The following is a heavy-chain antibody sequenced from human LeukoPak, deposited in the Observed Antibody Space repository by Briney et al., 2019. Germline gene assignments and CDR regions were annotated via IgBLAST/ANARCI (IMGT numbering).Heavy chain of an antibody. CDR3: ARSPLLRFLEWSTRRYYYGMDV. CDR2: ISSSSSYI. J-gene: IGHJ6*02. D-gene: IGHD3-3*01. CDR1: GFTFSSYS. V-gene: IGHV3-21*01. Sequence: GRSLRLSCAASGFTFSSYSMNWVRQAPGKGLEWVSSISSSSSYIYYADSVKGRFTISRDNAKNSLYLQMNSLRAEDTAVYYCARSPLLRFLEWSTRRYYYGMDVWGQGTTVTVSS.